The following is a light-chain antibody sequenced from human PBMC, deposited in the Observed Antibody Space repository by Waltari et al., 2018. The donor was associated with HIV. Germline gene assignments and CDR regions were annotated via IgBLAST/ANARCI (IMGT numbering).Light chain of an antibody. J-gene: IGKJ2*01. V-gene: IGKV1-5*03. CDR3: QQYWT. CDR2: KAS. CDR1: QSISSW. Sequence: DIQMTQSPSTLSASVGDRVTITCRASQSISSWLAWYQQKPGKAPKLLIYKASSLESGVPSRFSGSGSGTEFTLTISSLQPDDFATYYCQQYWTFGQGTKLEIK.